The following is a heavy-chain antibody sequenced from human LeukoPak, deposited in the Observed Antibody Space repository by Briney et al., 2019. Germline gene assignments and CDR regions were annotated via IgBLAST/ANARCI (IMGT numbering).Heavy chain of an antibody. Sequence: GGSLRLSSTASGFTFGDYAMSWVRQAPGKGLEWVGFIRSKVYGGTTEYAASVKGRFTISRDDSKSIAYLQMNSLKTEDTAVYYCTRGSRYCDSTSCPYYYMDVWGKGTTVTVSS. CDR3: TRGSRYCDSTSCPYYYMDV. V-gene: IGHV3-49*04. D-gene: IGHD2-2*01. CDR1: GFTFGDYA. CDR2: IRSKVYGGTT. J-gene: IGHJ6*03.